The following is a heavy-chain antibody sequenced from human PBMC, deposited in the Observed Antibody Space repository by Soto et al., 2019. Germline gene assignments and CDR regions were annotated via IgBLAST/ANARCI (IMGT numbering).Heavy chain of an antibody. CDR1: GFTSSSYG. CDR3: ARFVRSCSGNTCYAGDDV. V-gene: IGHV3-30*02. Sequence: TGGSLRLPCAAPGFTSSSYGMPWARQAPGKGLEWVAVIRYDGRNKYSGDSVKGRSTISRDISKNTLNLKINSLRAEDKAVYHFARFVRSCSGNTCYAGDDVWGQGTTVTVSS. CDR2: IRYDGRNK. J-gene: IGHJ6*02. D-gene: IGHD2-15*01.